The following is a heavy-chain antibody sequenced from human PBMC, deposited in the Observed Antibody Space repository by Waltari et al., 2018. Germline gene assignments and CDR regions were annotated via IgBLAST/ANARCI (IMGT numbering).Heavy chain of an antibody. V-gene: IGHV1-2*06. CDR3: ARSTGSQYYFDY. D-gene: IGHD3-9*01. Sequence: QVQLVQSGAEVKTPGASVKVSCKATGYTFTGYYIHWVRQAPGQGLEWMGRINPNSGGTNYAQKFQGRVTMTRDTSISTAYMELSRLRSDDTAVYYCARSTGSQYYFDYWGQGTLVTVSS. CDR2: INPNSGGT. CDR1: GYTFTGYY. J-gene: IGHJ4*02.